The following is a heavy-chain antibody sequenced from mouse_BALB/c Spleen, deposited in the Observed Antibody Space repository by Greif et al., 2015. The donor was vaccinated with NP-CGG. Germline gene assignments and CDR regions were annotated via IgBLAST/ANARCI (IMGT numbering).Heavy chain of an antibody. CDR3: ARRGYGNQYYFDY. J-gene: IGHJ2*01. CDR1: GYTFSSYW. CDR2: ILPGSGST. V-gene: IGHV1-9*01. D-gene: IGHD2-1*01. Sequence: VKLMESGAELMKPGASVKISCKATGYTFSSYWIEWVKQRPGHGLEWIGEILPGSGSTNYNEKFKGKATFTADTSSNTAYMQLSSLTSEDSAVYYCARRGYGNQYYFDYWGQGTTLTVSS.